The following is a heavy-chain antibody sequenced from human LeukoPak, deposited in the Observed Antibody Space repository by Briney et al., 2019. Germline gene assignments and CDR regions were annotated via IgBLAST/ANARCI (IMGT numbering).Heavy chain of an antibody. CDR1: GGSISSYY. D-gene: IGHD2-15*01. CDR2: IYTSGST. CDR3: ARDPPRGWDAFDI. J-gene: IGHJ3*02. Sequence: PSETLSLTCAVSGGSISSYYWSWIRQPVGKGLEWIGRIYTSGSTNYNPSLKSRVTMSVDTSKNQFSLKLSSVTAADTAVYYCARDPPRGWDAFDIWGQGTMVTVSS. V-gene: IGHV4-4*07.